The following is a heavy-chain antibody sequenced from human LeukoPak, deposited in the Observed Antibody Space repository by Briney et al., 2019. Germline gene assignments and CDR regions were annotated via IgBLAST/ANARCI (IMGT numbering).Heavy chain of an antibody. CDR2: IYYSGST. CDR3: ARERRLVTVVTRALFFDY. J-gene: IGHJ4*02. Sequence: SETLSLTCTVSGGSISSYYWSWIRQPPGKGLEWIGYIYYSGSTNYNPSLKSRVTISVDTSKNQFSLKLSSVTAADTAVYYCARERRLVTVVTRALFFDYWGQGTLVTVSS. CDR1: GGSISSYY. D-gene: IGHD4-23*01. V-gene: IGHV4-59*01.